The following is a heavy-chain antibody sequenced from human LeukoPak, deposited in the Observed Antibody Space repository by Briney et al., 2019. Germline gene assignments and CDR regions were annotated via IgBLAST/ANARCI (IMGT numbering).Heavy chain of an antibody. CDR2: IIPIFGTA. V-gene: IGHV1-69*13. CDR1: GGTFSSYA. D-gene: IGHD2-15*01. CDR3: ARDGCSGGSCYSDYYGMDV. Sequence: ASVKVSCTASGGTFSSYAISWVRQAPGQGLEWMGGIIPIFGTANYAQKFQGRVTITADESTSTAYMELSSLRSEDTAVYYCARDGCSGGSCYSDYYGMDVWGKGTTVTVSS. J-gene: IGHJ6*04.